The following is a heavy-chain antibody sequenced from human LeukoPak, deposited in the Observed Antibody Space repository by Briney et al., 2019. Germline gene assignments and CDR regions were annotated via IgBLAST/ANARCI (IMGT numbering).Heavy chain of an antibody. CDR2: ISNYNGDT. Sequence: ASVKVSCKASGYTFTSYGISWVRQAPGQGLEWMGWISNYNGDTNYAQKLQGRVTLTTDTSTTTAYMELRSLTSDDTAVYYCARDPSNSSGRYVLFDYWGQGTLVTVSS. V-gene: IGHV1-18*01. CDR1: GYTFTSYG. D-gene: IGHD6-19*01. J-gene: IGHJ4*02. CDR3: ARDPSNSSGRYVLFDY.